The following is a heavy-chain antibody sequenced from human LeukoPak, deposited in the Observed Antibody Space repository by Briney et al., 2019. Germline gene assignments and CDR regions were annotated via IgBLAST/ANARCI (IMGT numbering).Heavy chain of an antibody. CDR1: GFSFSTYN. CDR3: AKTSLSDPSGHYYYMDV. D-gene: IGHD3-3*01. V-gene: IGHV3-21*01. J-gene: IGHJ6*03. Sequence: SGGSLRLSCAASGFSFSTYNMNWVRQAPGKGLEWVSSITTSSTYIYYADSVKARFTISRDNSQNTVSLQLNNLRIEDTALYYCAKTSLSDPSGHYYYMDVWGKGTTVTVSS. CDR2: ITTSSTYI.